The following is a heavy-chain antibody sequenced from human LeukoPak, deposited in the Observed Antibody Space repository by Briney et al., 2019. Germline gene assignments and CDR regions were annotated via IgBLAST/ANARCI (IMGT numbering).Heavy chain of an antibody. CDR1: GYSFSSYC. CDR3: SRYTDHYYFDY. Sequence: GTSLKISSKGSGYSFSSYCIGWLSQMPPKDLEWMGVIYPGDSDTRYSPSFKGQVTISADKSISPASLQWSSLNTSDTAMYYCSRYTDHYYFDYWGQGTLVTVSS. D-gene: IGHD1-1*01. V-gene: IGHV5-51*01. J-gene: IGHJ4*02. CDR2: IYPGDSDT.